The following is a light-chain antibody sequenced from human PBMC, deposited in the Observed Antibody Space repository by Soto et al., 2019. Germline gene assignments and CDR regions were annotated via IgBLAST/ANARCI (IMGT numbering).Light chain of an antibody. CDR2: DAS. V-gene: IGKV3-11*01. Sequence: DIVLTQSPVTLSLSPGDRATLSCRASETVSSYLLWYQQKPGQDPRLLIYDASERATGIPARFSGSGSETDFTLTISSLEPEDFAVYYCQHYGGSPAWTFGQGTKVDIK. CDR1: ETVSSY. CDR3: QHYGGSPAWT. J-gene: IGKJ1*01.